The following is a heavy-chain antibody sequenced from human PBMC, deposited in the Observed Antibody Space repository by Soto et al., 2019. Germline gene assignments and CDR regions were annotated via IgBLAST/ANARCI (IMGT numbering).Heavy chain of an antibody. J-gene: IGHJ6*02. D-gene: IGHD5-18*01. Sequence: PSETLSLTCAVYGGSFSGYYWSWIRQPPGKGLEWIGEINHSGSTNYNPSLKSRVTISVDTSKNQFSLKLSSVTAADTAVYYCARGGYSYGSPIAYYYYYYGMEVWGQGTTVTVSS. CDR1: GGSFSGYY. CDR3: ARGGYSYGSPIAYYYYYYGMEV. V-gene: IGHV4-34*01. CDR2: INHSGST.